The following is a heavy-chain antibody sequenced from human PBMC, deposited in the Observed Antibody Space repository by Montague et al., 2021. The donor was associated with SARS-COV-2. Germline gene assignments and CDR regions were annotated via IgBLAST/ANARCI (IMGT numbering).Heavy chain of an antibody. D-gene: IGHD1-26*01. V-gene: IGHV4-59*12. CDR3: ARKGSGRSDLAY. J-gene: IGHJ4*02. Sequence: SETLSLTCTVSGGSISPYYWSWIRQSPGKGLECIGYTSYSGSTDYNPSLKSRVTMSVDKSWNQFSLRLTSVTAADTAIYYCARKGSGRSDLAYWGQGTLVTVSS. CDR2: TSYSGST. CDR1: GGSISPYY.